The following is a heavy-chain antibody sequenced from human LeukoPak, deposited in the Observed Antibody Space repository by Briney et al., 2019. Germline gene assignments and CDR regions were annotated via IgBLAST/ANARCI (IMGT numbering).Heavy chain of an antibody. J-gene: IGHJ4*02. CDR1: GFTFSSYA. CDR2: ISYDGSNK. CDR3: ARFGGGYFAVYYFDY. V-gene: IGHV3-30*04. D-gene: IGHD3-16*01. Sequence: GGTLRLSCEASGFTFSSYAMHWVRQAPGKGLEWVAVISYDGSNKYYADSVKGRFTISRDNSKNTLYLQMNSLRAEDTAVYYCARFGGGYFAVYYFDYWGQGTLVTVSS.